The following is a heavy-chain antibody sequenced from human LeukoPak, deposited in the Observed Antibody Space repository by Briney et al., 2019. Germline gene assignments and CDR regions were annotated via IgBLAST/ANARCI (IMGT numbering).Heavy chain of an antibody. CDR3: ARTNYYDSSGYFLGY. CDR2: INPSSGGT. J-gene: IGHJ4*02. CDR1: GYSFTVYY. V-gene: IGHV1-2*02. Sequence: ASVKVSCKASGYSFTVYYVHWVREAPGQGLEWMGWINPSSGGTNYAQNLQGRVTMTRDTSISTAYMELRSLRSDDAAVYYCARTNYYDSSGYFLGYWGQGTLVTVSS. D-gene: IGHD3-22*01.